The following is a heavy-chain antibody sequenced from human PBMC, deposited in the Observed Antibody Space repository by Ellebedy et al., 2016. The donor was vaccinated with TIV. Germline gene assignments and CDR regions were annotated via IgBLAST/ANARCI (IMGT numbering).Heavy chain of an antibody. CDR1: GFTFSSYG. Sequence: GGSLRLXXAASGFTFSSYGMHWVRQAPGKGLEWVAVIWYDGSNKYYADSVKGRFTISRDNSKNTLYLQMNSLRAEGTAVYYCARARLDWNWFDPWGQGTLVTVSS. D-gene: IGHD3-9*01. CDR2: IWYDGSNK. J-gene: IGHJ5*02. V-gene: IGHV3-33*01. CDR3: ARARLDWNWFDP.